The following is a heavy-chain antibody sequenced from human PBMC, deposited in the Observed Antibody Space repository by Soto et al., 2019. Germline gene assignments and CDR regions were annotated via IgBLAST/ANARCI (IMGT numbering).Heavy chain of an antibody. Sequence: GKGLEWVSVIYSGGSTNYADSVKGRFTISSDNSKNTLYLQMNSLRTEDTTGRRRVFFFQAEDGIRDL. CDR2: IYSGGST. V-gene: IGHV3-66*02. D-gene: IGHD2-21*01. CDR3: VFFFQAEDGIRDL. J-gene: IGHJ2*01.